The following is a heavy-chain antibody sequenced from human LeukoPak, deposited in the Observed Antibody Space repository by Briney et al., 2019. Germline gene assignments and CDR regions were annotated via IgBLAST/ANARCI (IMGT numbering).Heavy chain of an antibody. D-gene: IGHD6-13*01. J-gene: IGHJ4*02. CDR1: GFTFDDYA. CDR3: AKDIHSSSWYREGYFDY. V-gene: IGHV3-9*01. CDR2: ISWNSGSI. Sequence: GGSLRLSCAASGFTFDDYAMHWVRQAPGKGLEWVSGISWNSGSIGYADSVKGRFTISRDNAKNSLYLQMNSLRAEDTALYYCAKDIHSSSWYREGYFDYWGQGTLVTVSS.